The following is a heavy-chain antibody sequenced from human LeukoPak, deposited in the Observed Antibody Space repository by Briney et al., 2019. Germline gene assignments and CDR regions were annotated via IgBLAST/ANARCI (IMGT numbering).Heavy chain of an antibody. CDR2: IIPIFGTA. Sequence: SVKVSCKASGYTFTGYYMHWVRQAPGQGLEWMGGIIPIFGTANYAQKFQGRVTITADKSTSPAYMELSSLRSEDTAVYYCARVRQQLSRKYYYYYMDVWGKGTTVTVSS. CDR3: ARVRQQLSRKYYYYYMDV. D-gene: IGHD6-13*01. J-gene: IGHJ6*03. V-gene: IGHV1-69*06. CDR1: GYTFTGYY.